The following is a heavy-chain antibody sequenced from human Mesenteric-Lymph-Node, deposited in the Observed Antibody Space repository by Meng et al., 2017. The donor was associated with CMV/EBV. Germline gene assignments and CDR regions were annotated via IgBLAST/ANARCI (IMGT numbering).Heavy chain of an antibody. D-gene: IGHD6-25*01. Sequence: SGDSISSGGHYWSWIRQHPGKGLQWIGYIYFSGSTYYNPPLKSRVIISLDTSKTQFSLKVSSVTAADTAVYYCAREKQRVPDFYFDYWGQGALVTVSS. CDR3: AREKQRVPDFYFDY. J-gene: IGHJ4*02. CDR2: IYFSGST. CDR1: GDSISSGGHY. V-gene: IGHV4-31*02.